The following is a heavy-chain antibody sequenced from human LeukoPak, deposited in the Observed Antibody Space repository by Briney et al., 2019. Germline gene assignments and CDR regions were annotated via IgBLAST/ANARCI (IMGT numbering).Heavy chain of an antibody. Sequence: GASVKVSRKASGYTFPSYFMHWVRQAPGQGLEWMGIINPTGGSTTYAQKFQGRVTMTRDTSTSTVYMELSSLRSDDTAVYYCARQYYYDSSGYYGLDWFDPWGQGILVTVSS. CDR2: INPTGGST. CDR1: GYTFPSYF. CDR3: ARQYYYDSSGYYGLDWFDP. J-gene: IGHJ5*02. D-gene: IGHD3-22*01. V-gene: IGHV1-46*01.